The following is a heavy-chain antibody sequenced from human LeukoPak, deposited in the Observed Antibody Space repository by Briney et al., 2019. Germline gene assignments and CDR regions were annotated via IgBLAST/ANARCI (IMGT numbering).Heavy chain of an antibody. D-gene: IGHD3-22*01. Sequence: SKTLSLTCTVSGGSISSGSYYWSWIRQPAGKGLEWIGRIYTSGSTNYNPSLKSRVTISVDTSKNQFSLKLSSVTAADTAVYYCARFSYDSSGYYGSNYWGQGTLVTVSS. CDR2: IYTSGST. V-gene: IGHV4-61*02. CDR3: ARFSYDSSGYYGSNY. CDR1: GGSISSGSYY. J-gene: IGHJ4*02.